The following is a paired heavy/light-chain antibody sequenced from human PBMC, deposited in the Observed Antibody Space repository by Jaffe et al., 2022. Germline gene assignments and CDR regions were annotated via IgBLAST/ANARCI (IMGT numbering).Light chain of an antibody. CDR2: TTS. CDR1: QGISNF. J-gene: IGKJ5*01. CDR3: QQYYSYPIT. Sequence: DIQMTQSPSSLSASVGDRVTITCRASQGISNFLAWFQQKPGNAPKSLIHTTSNLQSGVPSKFSGSGSGTDFSLTISSLQPEDFATYYCQQYYSYPITFGQGTRLEIK. V-gene: IGKV1-16*02.
Heavy chain of an antibody. V-gene: IGHV3-72*01. CDR1: GFTFSDHY. Sequence: EVQLVESGGNLVQPGGSLRLSCAASGFTFSDHYMDWVRQAPGKGLEWVGRIRNKANSYTTVYAASVKGRFTISRDDSKNSLYLEMNSLKTEDTAVYYCVRVERGWPDCGGGRCYSTNWGQGTLVAVSS. CDR2: IRNKANSYTT. CDR3: VRVERGWPDCGGGRCYSTN. D-gene: IGHD2-15*01. J-gene: IGHJ4*02.